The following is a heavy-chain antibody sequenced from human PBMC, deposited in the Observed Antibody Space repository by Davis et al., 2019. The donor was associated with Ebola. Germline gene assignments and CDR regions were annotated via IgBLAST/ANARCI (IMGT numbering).Heavy chain of an antibody. V-gene: IGHV4-39*01. CDR2: IYYSGST. CDR1: GGSISSSSYY. Sequence: PSETLSLTCTVSGGSISSSSYYWGWIRQPPGKGLEWIGSIYYSGSTYYNPSLKSRVTISVDTSKNQFSLKLNSVTAADTGVYYCATERCPGNNCWGQGTLVTVSS. D-gene: IGHD2-8*02. CDR3: ATERCPGNNC. J-gene: IGHJ1*01.